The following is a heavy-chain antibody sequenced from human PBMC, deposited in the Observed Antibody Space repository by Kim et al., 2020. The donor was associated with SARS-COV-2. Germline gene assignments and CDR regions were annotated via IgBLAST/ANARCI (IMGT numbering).Heavy chain of an antibody. CDR3: ARSYGDYVRGVYYYYGMDV. D-gene: IGHD4-17*01. Sequence: ASVKVSCKASGYTFTSYYMHWVRQAPGQGLEWMGIINPSGGSRSYAQKFQGRVTMTRDTSTSTVYMELSSLRSEDTAVYYCARSYGDYVRGVYYYYGMDVWGQGTTVTVSS. CDR2: INPSGGSR. CDR1: GYTFTSYY. J-gene: IGHJ6*02. V-gene: IGHV1-46*01.